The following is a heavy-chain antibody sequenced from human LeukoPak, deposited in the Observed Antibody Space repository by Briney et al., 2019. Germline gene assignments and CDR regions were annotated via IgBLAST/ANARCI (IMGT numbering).Heavy chain of an antibody. CDR2: IYYSGST. CDR3: ASPESSCSGGSCYFPGFQH. V-gene: IGHV4-59*01. D-gene: IGHD2-15*01. Sequence: PSETLSLTCTVSGGSISSYYWSWIRQPPGKGLGWIGYIYYSGSTNYNPSLKSRVTISVDTSPNQFSLKLSSVTAADTAVYYCASPESSCSGGSCYFPGFQHWGQGTLVTVSS. CDR1: GGSISSYY. J-gene: IGHJ1*01.